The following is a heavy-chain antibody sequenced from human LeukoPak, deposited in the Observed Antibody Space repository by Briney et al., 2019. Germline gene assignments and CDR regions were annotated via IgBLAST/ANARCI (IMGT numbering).Heavy chain of an antibody. V-gene: IGHV3-7*01. CDR1: GFTFDDYW. CDR3: ARVGYYDILTGYYGEYYYMDV. Sequence: GGSLRLSCGASGFTFDDYWMSWVRQAPGQGLEWVANINQDGSEKYYLDSAKGRFTISRDNARNSLYLQVNSLRAEDTAVYYCARVGYYDILTGYYGEYYYMDVWGKGTTVTVSS. J-gene: IGHJ6*03. CDR2: INQDGSEK. D-gene: IGHD3-9*01.